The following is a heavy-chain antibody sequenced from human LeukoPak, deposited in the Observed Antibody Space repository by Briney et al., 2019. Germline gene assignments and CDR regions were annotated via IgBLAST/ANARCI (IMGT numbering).Heavy chain of an antibody. V-gene: IGHV3-30*03. Sequence: PGGSLRLSCAASGVTLSPYGMHWVRQAPGKGLEWVAVISYEGGTQHYADSVKGRFTISRDNSKNTLYLQMNSLRAEDTAVYYCARDRESSGPYGMDVWGQGTTVTVSS. CDR2: ISYEGGTQ. J-gene: IGHJ6*02. CDR1: GVTLSPYG. CDR3: ARDRESSGPYGMDV. D-gene: IGHD3-22*01.